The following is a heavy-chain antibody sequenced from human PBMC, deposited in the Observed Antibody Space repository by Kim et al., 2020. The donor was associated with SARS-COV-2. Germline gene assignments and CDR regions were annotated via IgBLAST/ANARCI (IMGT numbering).Heavy chain of an antibody. CDR2: ISYDGSNK. Sequence: GGSLRLSCAASGFTFSNYGIHWVRQAPGKGLEWVAVISYDGSNKYCADSVKGRFTISRDNSKNKVYLRMNSLRADETAVYYCAKDFSLGYYYGSGTLDPWGQGTLVTVSS. CDR3: AKDFSLGYYYGSGTLDP. J-gene: IGHJ5*02. CDR1: GFTFSNYG. D-gene: IGHD3-10*01. V-gene: IGHV3-30*18.